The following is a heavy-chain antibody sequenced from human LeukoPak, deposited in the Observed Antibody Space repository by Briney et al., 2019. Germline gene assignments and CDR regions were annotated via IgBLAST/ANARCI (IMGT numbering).Heavy chain of an antibody. D-gene: IGHD3-10*01. V-gene: IGHV3-23*01. J-gene: IGHJ4*02. CDR3: ASIRDSYGSEN. Sequence: GGSLRLSCAASGFTFSSFAMSWVRQAPGKGLEWVSSISGDGAATYYAGSVKGRFTISRDSSKNTLYLQLSNLRVEDTAVYYCASIRDSYGSENWGQGTLVTVSS. CDR1: GFTFSSFA. CDR2: ISGDGAAT.